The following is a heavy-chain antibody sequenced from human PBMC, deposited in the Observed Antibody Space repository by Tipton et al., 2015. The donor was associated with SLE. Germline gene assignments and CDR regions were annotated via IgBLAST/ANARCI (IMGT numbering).Heavy chain of an antibody. Sequence: SLRLSCAASGFTFSSYSMNWVRQAPGKGLEWVSSISSSSSYIYYADSVKGRFTISRDNSKNTLYLQMNSLRAEDTAVYYCARDTAMAFDYWGQGTLVTVSS. CDR2: ISSSSSYI. CDR1: GFTFSSYS. D-gene: IGHD5-18*01. J-gene: IGHJ4*02. V-gene: IGHV3-21*04. CDR3: ARDTAMAFDY.